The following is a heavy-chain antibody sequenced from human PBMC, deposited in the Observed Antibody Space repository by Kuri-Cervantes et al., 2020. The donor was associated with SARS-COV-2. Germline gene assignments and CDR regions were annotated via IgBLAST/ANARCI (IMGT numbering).Heavy chain of an antibody. CDR3: ATDQGGWKGFDY. V-gene: IGHV1-24*01. Sequence: GESLKISCKVSGYTLTELSMHWVRQAPGKGLEWVGGFDPEDGETIYAQKFQGRVTMTEDTSTDTAYMELSSLRSEDTAVYYCATDQGGWKGFDYWGQGTLVTVSS. J-gene: IGHJ4*02. D-gene: IGHD1-1*01. CDR2: FDPEDGET. CDR1: GYTLTELS.